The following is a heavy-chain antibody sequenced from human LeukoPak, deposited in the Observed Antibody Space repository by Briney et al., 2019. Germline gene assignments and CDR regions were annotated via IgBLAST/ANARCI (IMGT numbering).Heavy chain of an antibody. J-gene: IGHJ6*03. CDR1: GYMFTGYY. V-gene: IGHV1-2*02. Sequence: ASVKVSCKASGYMFTGYYMHWVRQAPGQGLEWMSWINRNSGGINYAQKFQGRVTMTRDTSISTAYMDMNRLRSDDTAVYYCARVRAVTGTPVDYMDVWGKGTTVTVSS. CDR2: INRNSGGI. D-gene: IGHD6-19*01. CDR3: ARVRAVTGTPVDYMDV.